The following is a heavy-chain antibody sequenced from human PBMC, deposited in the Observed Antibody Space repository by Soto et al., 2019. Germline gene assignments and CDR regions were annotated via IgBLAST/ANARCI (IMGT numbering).Heavy chain of an antibody. CDR3: AKEKDDFDWPSNWFDP. V-gene: IGHV3-23*01. J-gene: IGHJ5*02. CDR1: GFTFSSYA. CDR2: ISGSGGST. Sequence: PGGSLRLSCAASGFTFSSYAMSWVRQAPGKGLEWVSAISGSGGSTYYADSVKGRFTISRDNSKNTLYLQMNSLRAEDTAVYYCAKEKDDFDWPSNWFDPWGQGTLVTVSS. D-gene: IGHD3-9*01.